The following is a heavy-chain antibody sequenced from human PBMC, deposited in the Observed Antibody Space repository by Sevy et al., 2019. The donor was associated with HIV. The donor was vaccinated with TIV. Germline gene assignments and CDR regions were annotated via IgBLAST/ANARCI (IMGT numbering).Heavy chain of an antibody. CDR2: IKQDGSEK. CDR3: ARRNVGRGITIFGVVTEPHYYGMDV. V-gene: IGHV3-7*01. J-gene: IGHJ6*02. CDR1: GFTFSSYR. Sequence: GGSLRLSCAASGFTFSSYRMSWVRQAPGKGLEWVANIKQDGSEKYYVDSVKGRFTISRDNAKNSLYLLMNSLRALDTAVYYCARRNVGRGITIFGVVTEPHYYGMDVWGQGTTVTVSS. D-gene: IGHD3-3*01.